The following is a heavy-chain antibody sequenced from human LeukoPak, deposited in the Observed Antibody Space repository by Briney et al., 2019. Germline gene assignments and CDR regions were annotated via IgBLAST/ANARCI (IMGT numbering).Heavy chain of an antibody. D-gene: IGHD1-26*01. CDR3: ASSSIVGATRQFDY. J-gene: IGHJ4*02. CDR2: INSDGSST. Sequence: PGGSLRLSCAASGFTFSSYWMHWVRQAPGKGLVWVSRINSDGSSTSYADSVKGRFTISRDNAKNTLYLQMNSLRAEDTAVYYCASSSIVGATRQFDYWGQGTLVNVSS. CDR1: GFTFSSYW. V-gene: IGHV3-74*01.